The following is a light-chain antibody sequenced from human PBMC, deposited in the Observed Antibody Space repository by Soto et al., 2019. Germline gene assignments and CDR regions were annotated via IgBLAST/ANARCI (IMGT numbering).Light chain of an antibody. CDR1: RSDVGGYNS. CDR2: EVT. Sequence: QSALTQPASVSGSPGQSIAISCTGTRSDVGGYNSVSWYQQHPGKVPKLIIYEVTNRPSGVSNRFSGSKSGNTASLTISGLQADDEADYYCSSYAGRSTVEVFGGGTKLTVL. CDR3: SSYAGRSTVEV. J-gene: IGLJ3*02. V-gene: IGLV2-14*01.